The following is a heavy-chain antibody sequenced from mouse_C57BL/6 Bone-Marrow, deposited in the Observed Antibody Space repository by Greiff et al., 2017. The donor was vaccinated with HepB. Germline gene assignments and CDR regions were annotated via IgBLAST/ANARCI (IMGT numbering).Heavy chain of an antibody. D-gene: IGHD1-1*01. Sequence: QVQLQQSGPELVKPGASVKISCKASGYAFSSSWMNWVKQRPGKGLEWIGRIYPGDGDTNYNGKFKGKATLTADKSSSTAYMQLSSLTSEDSAVYFCARRGGSSYVDYWGQGTTLTVSS. V-gene: IGHV1-82*01. CDR2: IYPGDGDT. CDR1: GYAFSSSW. J-gene: IGHJ2*01. CDR3: ARRGGSSYVDY.